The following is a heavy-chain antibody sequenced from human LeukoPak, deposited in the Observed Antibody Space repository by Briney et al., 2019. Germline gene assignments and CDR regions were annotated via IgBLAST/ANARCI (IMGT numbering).Heavy chain of an antibody. J-gene: IGHJ4*02. V-gene: IGHV1-69*04. CDR3: APAYSSSWYPRDY. CDR2: IIPILGIA. D-gene: IGHD6-13*01. Sequence: GASVKVSCKASGGTFSSYAISWVRQAPGQGLEWMGRIIPILGIANYAQKFQGRVTITADKSTSTAYMELSSLRSEDTAVCYCAPAYSSSWYPRDYWGQGTLVTVSS. CDR1: GGTFSSYA.